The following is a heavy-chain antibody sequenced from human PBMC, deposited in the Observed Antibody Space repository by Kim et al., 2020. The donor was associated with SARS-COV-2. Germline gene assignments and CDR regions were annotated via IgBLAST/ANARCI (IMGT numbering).Heavy chain of an antibody. V-gene: IGHV1-2*02. CDR1: GYTFTGYY. J-gene: IGHJ6*02. CDR3: ARVTYLDYYYYYGMDV. CDR2: INPNSGGT. D-gene: IGHD3-10*01. Sequence: ASVKVSCKASGYTFTGYYMHWVRQAPGQGLEWMGWINPNSGGTNYAQKFQGRVTMTRDTSISTAYMELSRLRSDDTAVYYCARVTYLDYYYYYGMDVWGQGTTVTVSS.